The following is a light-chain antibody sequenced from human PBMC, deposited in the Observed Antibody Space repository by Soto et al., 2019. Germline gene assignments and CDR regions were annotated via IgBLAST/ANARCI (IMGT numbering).Light chain of an antibody. CDR1: LSVISN. CDR3: QQYTNWSLALT. J-gene: IGKJ4*01. V-gene: IGKV3-15*01. CDR2: GAS. Sequence: EILMTQSLPHRAVSPGLRAPLSFMAILSVISNLAWYQQKPGQAPGLLIYGASTMATVIPARFSGSGSGTDFTLYISSPQSEDFTISYSQQYTNWSLALTFGIGTKV.